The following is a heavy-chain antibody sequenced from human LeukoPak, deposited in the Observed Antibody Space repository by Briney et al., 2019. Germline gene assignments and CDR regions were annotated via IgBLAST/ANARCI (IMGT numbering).Heavy chain of an antibody. D-gene: IGHD3-10*01. J-gene: IGHJ4*02. V-gene: IGHV1-2*02. Sequence: ASVKVSCKASGYTFTGYYMHWVRQAPGQGLEWMGWINPNSGGTNYAQKFQGRVTMTRDTSISTAYMELSRLRSDDTAVYYCARGNQVLLWFGESLEFDYWGQGTLVTVSS. CDR2: INPNSGGT. CDR3: ARGNQVLLWFGESLEFDY. CDR1: GYTFTGYY.